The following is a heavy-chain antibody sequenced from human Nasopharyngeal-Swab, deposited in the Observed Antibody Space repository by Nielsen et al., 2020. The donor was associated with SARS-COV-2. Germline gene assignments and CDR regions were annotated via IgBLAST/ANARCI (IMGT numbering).Heavy chain of an antibody. D-gene: IGHD3-22*01. CDR1: GYTLTELS. CDR3: ATGHLPLAYYDSSAHGWY. J-gene: IGHJ4*02. V-gene: IGHV1-24*01. Sequence: ASVKVSCKVSGYTLTELSMHWVRQAPGKGLEWMGGFDPEDGETIYAQKFQGRVTMTEDTSTDTAYMELSNLRSEDTAVYYCATGHLPLAYYDSSAHGWYWGQGTLVTVSS. CDR2: FDPEDGET.